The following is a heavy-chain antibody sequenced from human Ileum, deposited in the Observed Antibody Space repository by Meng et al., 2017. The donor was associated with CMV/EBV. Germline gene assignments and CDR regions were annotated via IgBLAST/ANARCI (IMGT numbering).Heavy chain of an antibody. V-gene: IGHV4-4*02. Sequence: LTCAVSGGSIGSSKWWSWVRQPPGKGLEWIGEIYKSESANYNPSLESRVTISIDKSKNQFSLKLSSVTAADTAVYYCARLSGWYCFDLWGQGTLVTVSS. CDR3: ARLSGWYCFDL. CDR1: GGSIGSSKW. J-gene: IGHJ4*02. D-gene: IGHD6-19*01. CDR2: IYKSESA.